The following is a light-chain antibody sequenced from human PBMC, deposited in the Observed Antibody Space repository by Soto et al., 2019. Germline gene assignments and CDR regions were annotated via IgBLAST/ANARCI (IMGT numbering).Light chain of an antibody. V-gene: IGKV1-39*01. CDR3: XNFDSAPQT. CDR2: AAS. CDR1: QSISSY. Sequence: DIQMTQSPSSLSASVGDRVTITCRASQSISSYLNWYQQRPGEAPKLLIYAASSLQGGVTSRFSGSGSGTDFTLTISSLQPEDFATYYXXNFDSAPQTFGQRTKV. J-gene: IGKJ1*01.